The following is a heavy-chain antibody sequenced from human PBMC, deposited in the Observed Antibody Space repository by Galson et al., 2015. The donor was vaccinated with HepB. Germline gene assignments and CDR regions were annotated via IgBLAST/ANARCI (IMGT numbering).Heavy chain of an antibody. CDR2: FDPEDGET. J-gene: IGHJ3*02. V-gene: IGHV1-24*01. CDR1: GYTLTKLS. CDR3: ATVLVGATGRGAFDI. D-gene: IGHD1-26*01. Sequence: SVKVSCKVSGYTLTKLSMHWVRQAPGKGLEWMGGFDPEDGETIYAQKFQGRVTMTEDTSTDTAYMELSSLRSEDTAVYYCATVLVGATGRGAFDIWGQGTMVTVSS.